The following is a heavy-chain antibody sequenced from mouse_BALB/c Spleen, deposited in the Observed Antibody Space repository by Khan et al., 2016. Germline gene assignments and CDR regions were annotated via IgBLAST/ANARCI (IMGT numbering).Heavy chain of an antibody. D-gene: IGHD1-1*01. J-gene: IGHJ2*01. V-gene: IGHV1-87*01. CDR1: GYTFTSYW. CDR2: IYPGDGDT. CDR3: ASDYGSSYDDLDY. Sequence: QVQLKQSGAELARPGASVKLSCKASGYTFTSYWMQWVKQRPGQGLEWIGAIYPGDGDTRYTQKFKGQATLTADKSSSTAYMQLSSLASEDSAVYYCASDYGSSYDDLDYWGQGTTLTVSS.